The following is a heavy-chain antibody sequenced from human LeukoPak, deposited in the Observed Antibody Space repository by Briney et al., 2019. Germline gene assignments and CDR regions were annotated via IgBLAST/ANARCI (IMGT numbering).Heavy chain of an antibody. CDR1: GFTFDDYA. V-gene: IGHV3-9*01. J-gene: IGHJ1*01. CDR2: ISWNSGSI. Sequence: GRSLRLSCAASGFTFDDYAMHWVRQAPGKGLEWVSGISWNSGSIGXXDSVKGRFTISRDNAKNSLYLQMNSLRAEDTALYYCAKDEDVNSSRRGLWLSRFGSNNLFQHWGQGTLVTVSS. D-gene: IGHD6-19*01. CDR3: AKDEDVNSSRRGLWLSRFGSNNLFQH.